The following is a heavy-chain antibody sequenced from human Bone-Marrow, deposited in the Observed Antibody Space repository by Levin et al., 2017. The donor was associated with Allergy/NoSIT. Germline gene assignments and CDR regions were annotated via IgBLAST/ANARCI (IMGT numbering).Heavy chain of an antibody. J-gene: IGHJ4*02. CDR2: IYPGNSET. Sequence: RGESLKISCQASGYSFTGSWIGWVRQMPGKGLEWMGIIYPGNSETTYSPSFQGQVTISADQSITTAYLQWSSLKASDTAIYYCARQTSGAFDYWGQGALVTVSS. D-gene: IGHD3-10*01. CDR3: ARQTSGAFDY. CDR1: GYSFTGSW. V-gene: IGHV5-51*01.